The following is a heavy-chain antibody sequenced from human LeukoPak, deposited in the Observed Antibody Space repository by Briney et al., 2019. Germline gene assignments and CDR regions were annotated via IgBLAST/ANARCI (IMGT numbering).Heavy chain of an antibody. Sequence: GRSLRLSCAASGFTFSSYGMHWVRQAPGKGLEWAAVIWYDGSNKYYADSVKGRFTISRDNSKNTLYLQMNSLRAEDTAVYYCARDQYSSSWPYYYYYGMDVWGQGTTVTVSS. D-gene: IGHD6-13*01. V-gene: IGHV3-33*01. CDR2: IWYDGSNK. J-gene: IGHJ6*02. CDR1: GFTFSSYG. CDR3: ARDQYSSSWPYYYYYGMDV.